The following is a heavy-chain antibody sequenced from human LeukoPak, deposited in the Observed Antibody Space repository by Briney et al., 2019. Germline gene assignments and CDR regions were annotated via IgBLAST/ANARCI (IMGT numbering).Heavy chain of an antibody. CDR3: TSLGATGFYAFDY. CDR2: IKSNPDGGTT. J-gene: IGHJ4*02. Sequence: PGGSLRLSCAASGFSFNNVWMSWVRQAPGKGLEWVGHIKSNPDGGTTEYAAPVKGRFTISRDDSKNTLYLQLNSLRTEDKAVYYCTSLGATGFYAFDYWGQGTLVTVSS. D-gene: IGHD2/OR15-2a*01. V-gene: IGHV3-15*01. CDR1: GFSFNNVW.